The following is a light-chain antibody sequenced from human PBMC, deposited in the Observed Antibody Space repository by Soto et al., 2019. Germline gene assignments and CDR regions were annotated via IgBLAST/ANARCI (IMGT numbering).Light chain of an antibody. Sequence: VLTQSPDTLSLSPGERATLSFSASQSVVSSSLGWYQQIPGQAPRLVIFDISNRATGIPDRFSGSGSGTDCTLTISRLEPEDFAVYYCQLYSRSPRQITFGQGTRLEI. CDR1: QSVVSSS. J-gene: IGKJ5*01. CDR2: DIS. CDR3: QLYSRSPRQIT. V-gene: IGKV3-20*01.